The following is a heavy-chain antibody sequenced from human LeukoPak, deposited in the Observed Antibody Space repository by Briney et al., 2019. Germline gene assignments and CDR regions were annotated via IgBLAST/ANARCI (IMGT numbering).Heavy chain of an antibody. Sequence: SVKVSCKASGGTFSSYAISWVRQAPGQGLEWMGRIIPIFGTANYAQKFQGRVTITTDESTSTAYMELSSLRSEDTAVYYRARLLDYYDSKLPDYWGQGTLVTVSS. D-gene: IGHD3-22*01. CDR2: IIPIFGTA. J-gene: IGHJ4*02. CDR3: ARLLDYYDSKLPDY. V-gene: IGHV1-69*05. CDR1: GGTFSSYA.